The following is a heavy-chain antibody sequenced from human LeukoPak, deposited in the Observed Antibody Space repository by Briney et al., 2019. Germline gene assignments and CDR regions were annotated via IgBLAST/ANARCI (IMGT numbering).Heavy chain of an antibody. V-gene: IGHV4-34*01. CDR3: AREPAYSSSWGFDY. Sequence: SEALSLTCAVYGGSFSGYYWSWIRQPPGKGLEWIGEINHSGSTNYNPSLKSRVTISVDTSKNQFSLKLSSVTAADTAVYYCAREPAYSSSWGFDYWGQGTLVTVSS. D-gene: IGHD6-13*01. CDR2: INHSGST. CDR1: GGSFSGYY. J-gene: IGHJ4*02.